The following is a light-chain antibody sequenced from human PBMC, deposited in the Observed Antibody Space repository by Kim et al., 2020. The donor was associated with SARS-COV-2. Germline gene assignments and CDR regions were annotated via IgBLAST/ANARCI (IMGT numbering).Light chain of an antibody. V-gene: IGLV3-19*01. CDR3: NSRDSNDNVV. Sequence: DPAVSVALGQTVRITCQGDSLRSYYATWYQQKPGQAPILVIYGKNNRPSGIPDRFSGSSSGNTASLTITGTQAGDEADYYCNSRDSNDNVVFGGGTQLTFL. CDR2: GKN. CDR1: SLRSYY. J-gene: IGLJ2*01.